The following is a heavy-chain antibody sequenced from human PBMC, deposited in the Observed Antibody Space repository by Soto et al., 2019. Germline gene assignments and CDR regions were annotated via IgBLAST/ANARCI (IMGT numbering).Heavy chain of an antibody. CDR1: GYTFTGYY. Sequence: QVQLVQSGADGKTPGASVRVSCKASGYTFTGYYVHWVREAPGQGLEWMGWINPETGATSYAQKFQGRVTLSRDTSINTAYLELSSLRFDDAAVYFCARERYQVISDGMDVWGQGTTVTVSS. D-gene: IGHD2-2*01. CDR2: INPETGAT. CDR3: ARERYQVISDGMDV. J-gene: IGHJ6*02. V-gene: IGHV1-2*02.